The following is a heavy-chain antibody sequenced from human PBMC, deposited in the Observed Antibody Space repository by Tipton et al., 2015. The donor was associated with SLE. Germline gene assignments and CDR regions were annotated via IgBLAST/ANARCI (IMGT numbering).Heavy chain of an antibody. Sequence: QVQLVQSGGEVKKPGASVKVSCKASGYTFTTYGITWVRQAPGQGLEWRGWIRVTNGETNYAQKLQGRITMTADTSTNTAYMELRSLTSDNTAVYYCARGYDFWSGLIDYWGQGTLVTVSS. J-gene: IGHJ4*02. CDR3: ARGYDFWSGLIDY. V-gene: IGHV1-18*01. CDR1: GYTFTTYG. CDR2: IRVTNGET. D-gene: IGHD3-3*01.